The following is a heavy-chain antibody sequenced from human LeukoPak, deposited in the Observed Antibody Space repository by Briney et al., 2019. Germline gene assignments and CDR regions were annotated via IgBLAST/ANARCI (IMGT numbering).Heavy chain of an antibody. CDR2: IKQDGSEK. D-gene: IGHD6-13*01. Sequence: GGSLRLSCAASGFTFSSYWMTWVRQAPGKGLEWVASIKQDGSEKYFVDSVKGRFTISRDNAKNSLYLQMNSLRVEDTAVYYCARAGAAAGRELDYWGQGTLVTVSS. CDR3: ARAGAAAGRELDY. V-gene: IGHV3-7*05. J-gene: IGHJ4*02. CDR1: GFTFSSYW.